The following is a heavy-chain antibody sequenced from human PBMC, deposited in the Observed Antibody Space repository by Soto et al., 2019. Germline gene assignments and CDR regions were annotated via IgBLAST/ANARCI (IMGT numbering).Heavy chain of an antibody. CDR3: AKVYDFWSGPVDY. CDR1: GFTFSNYA. V-gene: IGHV3-23*01. J-gene: IGHJ4*02. D-gene: IGHD3-3*01. CDR2: ISGSGSST. Sequence: PGGSLRLSCAASGFTFSNYAMSWVRQAPGTGLEWASVISGSGSSTYYADSVKGRFTISRDNSKNTLWLQVNSLRAEDTAVYYCAKVYDFWSGPVDYWGQGTLVPVSS.